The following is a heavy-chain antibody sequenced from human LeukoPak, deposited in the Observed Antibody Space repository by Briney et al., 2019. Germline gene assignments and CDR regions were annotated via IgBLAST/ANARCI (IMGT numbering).Heavy chain of an antibody. CDR3: ARYCSGGSCYHYYGMDV. V-gene: IGHV1-8*02. CDR1: GYTFTGYY. CDR2: INPNSGNT. J-gene: IGHJ6*02. D-gene: IGHD2-15*01. Sequence: ASVKVSCKASGYTFTGYYMHWVRQAPGQGLEWMGWINPNSGNTGYAQKFQGRVTMTRNTSISTAYMELSSLRSEDTAVYYCARYCSGGSCYHYYGMDVWGQGTTVTVSS.